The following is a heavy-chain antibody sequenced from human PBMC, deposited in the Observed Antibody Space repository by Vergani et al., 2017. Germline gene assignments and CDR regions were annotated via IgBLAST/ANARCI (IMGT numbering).Heavy chain of an antibody. CDR3: AKDRSSSWYFDAFDM. J-gene: IGHJ3*02. V-gene: IGHV3-9*01. CDR2: ISWNSGSI. D-gene: IGHD6-13*01. CDR1: GFTFDDYA. Sequence: EVQLVESGGGLVQPGRSLRLSCTASGFTFDDYAMHWVRQAPGKGLEWVSGISWNSGSIIYADSVKGRFTISRDNAKNCLYLQMNSLRAEDTALYYCAKDRSSSWYFDAFDMWGLGTMVTISS.